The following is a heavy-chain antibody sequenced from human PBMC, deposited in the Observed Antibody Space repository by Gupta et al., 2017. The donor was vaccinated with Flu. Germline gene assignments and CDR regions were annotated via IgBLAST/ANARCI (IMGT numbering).Heavy chain of an antibody. V-gene: IGHV3-74*01. CDR3: ARDYVSGSPSP. J-gene: IGHJ5*02. CDR2: ISPDGSVT. Sequence: WVRQTPEKGLVWVSHISPDGSVTNYADSVKDRFTISRDNGKNTVCLQMNSLRDDDTAVYYCARDYVSGSPSPWGQGTLVTVSS. D-gene: IGHD3-16*01.